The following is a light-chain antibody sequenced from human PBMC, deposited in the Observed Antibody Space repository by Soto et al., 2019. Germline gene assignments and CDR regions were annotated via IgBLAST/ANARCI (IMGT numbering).Light chain of an antibody. CDR2: GAS. J-gene: IGKJ1*01. V-gene: IGKV3-20*01. CDR3: QQYCSSPRT. Sequence: EIVLKQSPGTLYLSPGERATLSCRASPSVSSTYFAWYQQKPGQGPRLRIYGASSRATGIPDRFSGSGSGTDFTLTISRLEPEDFAVYYCQQYCSSPRTFGQGTKVEIK. CDR1: PSVSSTY.